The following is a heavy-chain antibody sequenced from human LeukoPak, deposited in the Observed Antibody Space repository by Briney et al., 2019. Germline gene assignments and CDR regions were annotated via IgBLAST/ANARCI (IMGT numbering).Heavy chain of an antibody. D-gene: IGHD2-2*01. J-gene: IGHJ6*02. Sequence: PSQTLSLTCTVSGGSISSGDYYWSWIRQPPGKGQEWIGYNYYSGSTYYNPSLKSRVTISVDTSKNQFSLKLSSVTAADTAVYYCARGVVVVPAVYYYGMDVWGQGTTVTVSS. CDR2: NYYSGST. CDR1: GGSISSGDYY. CDR3: ARGVVVVPAVYYYGMDV. V-gene: IGHV4-30-4*01.